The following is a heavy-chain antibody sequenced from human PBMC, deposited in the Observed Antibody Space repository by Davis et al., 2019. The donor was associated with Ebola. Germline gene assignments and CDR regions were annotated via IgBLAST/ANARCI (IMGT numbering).Heavy chain of an antibody. CDR2: ISAYNGNT. J-gene: IGHJ4*02. V-gene: IGHV1-18*04. CDR1: AYTFTSYY. CDR3: ARDLTVGANDY. Sequence: ASVQVSCKASAYTFTSYYMHWVRQAPGQGLEWMGWISAYNGNTNYAQKLQGRVTMTTDISTSTAYMELRSLRSDDTAVYYCARDLTVGANDYWGQGTLVTVSS. D-gene: IGHD1-26*01.